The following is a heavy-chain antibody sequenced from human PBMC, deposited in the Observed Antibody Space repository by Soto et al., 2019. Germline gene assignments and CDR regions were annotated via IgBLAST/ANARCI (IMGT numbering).Heavy chain of an antibody. D-gene: IGHD2-15*01. CDR2: IKQDGSEK. V-gene: IGHV3-7*01. CDR3: ASTVVVAATVHFDY. CDR1: GFTFSSYW. J-gene: IGHJ4*02. Sequence: GGSLRLSCAASGFTFSSYWMSWVRQAPGKGLEWVANIKQDGSEKYYVDSVEGRFTISRDNAKNSLYLQMNSLRAEDTAVYYCASTVVVAATVHFDYWGQGTLVTVSS.